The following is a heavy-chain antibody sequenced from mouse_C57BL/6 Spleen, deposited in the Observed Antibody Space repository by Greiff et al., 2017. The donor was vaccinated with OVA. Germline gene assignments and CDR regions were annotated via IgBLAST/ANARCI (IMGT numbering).Heavy chain of an antibody. CDR3: ARVGDYGYEGYYAMDY. J-gene: IGHJ4*01. Sequence: QVQLQQSGPELVKPGASVKLSCKASGYTFTSYDINWVKQRPGQGLEWIGWIYPRDGSTKYTEKFKGKATLTVDTSSSTAYMELHSLTSEDSAVYFCARVGDYGYEGYYAMDYWGQGTSVTVSS. D-gene: IGHD2-2*01. CDR2: IYPRDGST. CDR1: GYTFTSYD. V-gene: IGHV1-85*01.